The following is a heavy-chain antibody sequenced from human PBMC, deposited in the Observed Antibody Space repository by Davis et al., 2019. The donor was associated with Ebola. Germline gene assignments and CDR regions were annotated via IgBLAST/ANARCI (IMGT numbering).Heavy chain of an antibody. V-gene: IGHV1-3*01. Sequence: ASVKVSCKASGYTFSSRYLHWVRQAPGQRLEWMGWINAGNGNTKYSQKFQGRVTITRDTSAGTAYMELRSLRSDDTAVYYCARAIAAAGGWFDPWGQGTLVTVSS. D-gene: IGHD6-13*01. J-gene: IGHJ5*02. CDR3: ARAIAAAGGWFDP. CDR2: INAGNGNT. CDR1: GYTFSSRY.